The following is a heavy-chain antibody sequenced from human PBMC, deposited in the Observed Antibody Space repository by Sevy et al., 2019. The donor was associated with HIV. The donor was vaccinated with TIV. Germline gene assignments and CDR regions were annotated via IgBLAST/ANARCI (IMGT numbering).Heavy chain of an antibody. J-gene: IGHJ6*03. V-gene: IGHV3-23*01. D-gene: IGHD6-6*01. Sequence: GGSLRLSCAASGFTFGSYAVSWVRQAPGKGLEWVSAISGSGGATYYSDSVKGRFTISRDNSKNTLYLQMSSLRAEDTAVYYCAKHISSGYYYYYYTDVWGKGTTVTVSS. CDR1: GFTFGSYA. CDR3: AKHISSGYYYYYYTDV. CDR2: ISGSGGAT.